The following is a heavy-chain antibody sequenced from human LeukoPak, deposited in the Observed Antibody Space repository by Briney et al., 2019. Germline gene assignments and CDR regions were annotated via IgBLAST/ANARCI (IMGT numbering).Heavy chain of an antibody. J-gene: IGHJ2*01. V-gene: IGHV4-59*01. CDR3: ARGMAAPGTGWYFDL. CDR2: ISYSGST. D-gene: IGHD6-13*01. CDR1: GGSISSYY. Sequence: SETLSLTCTVSGGSISSYYWSWIRQPPGKGLEWIGYISYSGSTNYSPSLKSRVTISVDTSKNQFSLKVTSVTAADTAVYFCARGMAAPGTGWYFDLWGRGTLVIVSS.